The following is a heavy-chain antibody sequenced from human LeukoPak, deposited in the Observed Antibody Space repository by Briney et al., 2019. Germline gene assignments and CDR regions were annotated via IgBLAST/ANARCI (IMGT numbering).Heavy chain of an antibody. V-gene: IGHV3-21*01. Sequence: GGSLRLSCAASGFTFSSYSMNWVRQVPGKGLEWVSSISSSSSYIYYADSVKGRFTISRDNAKNSLYLQMNSLRAEDTAVYYCARENETYDSSGRHNWFDPWGQGTLVTVSS. D-gene: IGHD3-22*01. CDR2: ISSSSSYI. J-gene: IGHJ5*02. CDR1: GFTFSSYS. CDR3: ARENETYDSSGRHNWFDP.